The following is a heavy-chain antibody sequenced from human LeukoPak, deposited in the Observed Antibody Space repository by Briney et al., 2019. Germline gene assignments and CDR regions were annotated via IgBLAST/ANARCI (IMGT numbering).Heavy chain of an antibody. CDR1: GFTFSGHA. Sequence: QPGGSLRLSCAASGFTFSGHAMSWVRQALGKGLEWVSGISTSGGSTYYGNSVKGRFAISRDNSKNMVYLQMNSLRAEDTAVYYCAKDRPGEAWFDYWGQGTLVTVSS. V-gene: IGHV3-23*01. D-gene: IGHD7-27*01. CDR2: ISTSGGST. CDR3: AKDRPGEAWFDY. J-gene: IGHJ4*02.